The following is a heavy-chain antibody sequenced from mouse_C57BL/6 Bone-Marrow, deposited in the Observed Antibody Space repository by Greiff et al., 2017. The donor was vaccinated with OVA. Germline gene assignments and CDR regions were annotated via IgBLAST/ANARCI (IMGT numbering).Heavy chain of an antibody. CDR2: IDPANDNT. V-gene: IGHV14-3*01. CDR1: GFNIKNTY. D-gene: IGHD1-1*01. Sequence: EVQRVESVAELVRPGASVKLSCTASGFNIKNTYMPWVKQRPEQGLEWIGRIDPANDNTKYATKFQGKATMTADTSSNTVYLQLSSLSSEDTAVYCCARGNFGSSFYAMDYWGQGTSVTVSS. CDR3: ARGNFGSSFYAMDY. J-gene: IGHJ4*01.